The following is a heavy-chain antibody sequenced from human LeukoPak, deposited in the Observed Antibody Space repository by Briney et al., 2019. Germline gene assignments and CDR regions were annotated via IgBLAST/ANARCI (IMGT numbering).Heavy chain of an antibody. CDR1: GGTFSSYA. CDR3: ARDNGIADPWYFDY. V-gene: IGHV1-69*04. CDR2: IIPVLGRT. D-gene: IGHD6-13*01. Sequence: SVKVSYKASGGTFSSYAFSWVRQAPGQGLEWMGRIIPVLGRTNYAQKLQGRVTITADKSTSTAYMELSSLISQDTAVYYCARDNGIADPWYFDYWGQGTLVTVSS. J-gene: IGHJ4*02.